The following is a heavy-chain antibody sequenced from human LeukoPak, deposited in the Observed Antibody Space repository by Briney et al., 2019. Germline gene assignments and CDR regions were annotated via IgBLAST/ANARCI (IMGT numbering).Heavy chain of an antibody. CDR1: GFALSDSW. D-gene: IGHD1-14*01. Sequence: GGSLRLSCVASGFALSDSWMHWVRQTPGKGLVWVSHISPDGTVTNYADFVKGRFIISRDNAKNTVFLQINSLRAEDTSVYFCARDVSFSPDRWGQGTLVTVSS. J-gene: IGHJ1*01. CDR2: ISPDGTVT. CDR3: ARDVSFSPDR. V-gene: IGHV3-74*01.